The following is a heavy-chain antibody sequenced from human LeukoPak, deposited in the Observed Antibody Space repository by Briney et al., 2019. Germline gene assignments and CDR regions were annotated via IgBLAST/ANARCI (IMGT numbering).Heavy chain of an antibody. V-gene: IGHV4-61*02. D-gene: IGHD6-19*01. Sequence: SETLSLTCTVSGGSISSGSYYWSWIRQPAGKGLEWIGRIYTSGSTNYNPSLKSRVTISVDTSKNQFSLKLSSVTAADTAVYYCARDFCSGWYQCFYAFDIWGQGTMVTVSS. J-gene: IGHJ3*02. CDR3: ARDFCSGWYQCFYAFDI. CDR1: GGSISSGSYY. CDR2: IYTSGST.